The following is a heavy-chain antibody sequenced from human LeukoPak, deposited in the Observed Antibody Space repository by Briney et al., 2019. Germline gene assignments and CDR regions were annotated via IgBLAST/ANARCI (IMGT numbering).Heavy chain of an antibody. V-gene: IGHV1-46*01. CDR1: GDTFTSYY. CDR3: ARSQRAYYYDSSGSDWFDP. Sequence: ASVKVSCKASGDTFTSYYMHWVRQAPGQGLEWMGVINPSGGSTSYAQKFQGRVTMTRDTSTSTVYMELSSLRSEDTAVYYCARSQRAYYYDSSGSDWFDPWGQGTLVTVSS. CDR2: INPSGGST. J-gene: IGHJ5*02. D-gene: IGHD3-22*01.